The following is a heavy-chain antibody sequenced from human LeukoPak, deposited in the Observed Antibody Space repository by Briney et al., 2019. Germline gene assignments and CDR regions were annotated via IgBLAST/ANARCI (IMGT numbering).Heavy chain of an antibody. V-gene: IGHV3-7*01. Sequence: GGSLRLSCAASGFTFSSSWMHWVRQAPGKGLEWVANIKEDGRVRQYVDSVKGRFTISRDNGEKSLYLQMNSLRAEDTAVYYCAREGTFHIDSWGQGTLVTVSS. CDR3: AREGTFHIDS. J-gene: IGHJ4*02. CDR1: GFTFSSSW. CDR2: IKEDGRVR.